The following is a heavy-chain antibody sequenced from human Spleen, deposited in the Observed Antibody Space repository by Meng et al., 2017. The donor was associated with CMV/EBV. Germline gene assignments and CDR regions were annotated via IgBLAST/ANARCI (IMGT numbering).Heavy chain of an antibody. J-gene: IGHJ3*02. CDR2: IRYDGSNK. CDR3: ARDERGGFDI. Sequence: GESLKISCAASGFTFSSYGMHWVRQAPGKGLEWVAFIRYDGSNKYYADSVKGRFTISRDNSKNTLYLQMNSLRAEDTAVYYCARDERGGFDIWGQGTMVTVSS. CDR1: GFTFSSYG. V-gene: IGHV3-30*02. D-gene: IGHD1-1*01.